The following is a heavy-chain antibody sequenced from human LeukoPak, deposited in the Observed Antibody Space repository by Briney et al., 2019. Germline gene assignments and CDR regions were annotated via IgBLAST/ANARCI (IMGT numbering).Heavy chain of an antibody. CDR2: MNPNSGNT. CDR3: ARGVGYYYDSSGYFFSPLRPYYYGMDV. Sequence: GASVKVSCKASGYTFTSYDINWVRQATGQGLEWMGWMNPNSGNTGYAQKFQGRVTMTRNTSISTAYMELSSLRSEDTAVYYCARGVGYYYDSSGYFFSPLRPYYYGMDVWGQGTTVTVSS. D-gene: IGHD3-22*01. V-gene: IGHV1-8*01. J-gene: IGHJ6*02. CDR1: GYTFTSYD.